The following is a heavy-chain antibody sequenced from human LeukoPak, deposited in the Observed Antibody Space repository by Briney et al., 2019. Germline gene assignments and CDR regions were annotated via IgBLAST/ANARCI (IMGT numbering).Heavy chain of an antibody. CDR3: AREACLEWLLLPGCFDL. J-gene: IGHJ2*01. D-gene: IGHD3-3*01. Sequence: GGSLRLSCAASGFTFSSYEMNWVRQAPGKGLEWVSYISSSGSTIYYADSVKGRFTISRDNAKNSLYLQMKSLRAEDTAVYYCAREACLEWLLLPGCFDLWGRGTLVTVSS. V-gene: IGHV3-48*03. CDR2: ISSSGSTI. CDR1: GFTFSSYE.